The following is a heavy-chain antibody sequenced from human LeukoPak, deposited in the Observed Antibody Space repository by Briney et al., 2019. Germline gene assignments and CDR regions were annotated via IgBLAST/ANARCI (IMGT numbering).Heavy chain of an antibody. Sequence: GESLKISCKGSGYSFTNYWIAWVRQMPGKGLEWMGIIYPGDSDTRYSPSFQGQVTISADKSISTAYLQWSSLKASDTAMYYCARYSGSSYYYYYMDVWGKGTTVTVSS. CDR1: GYSFTNYW. CDR3: ARYSGSSYYYYYMDV. D-gene: IGHD1-26*01. CDR2: IYPGDSDT. J-gene: IGHJ6*03. V-gene: IGHV5-51*01.